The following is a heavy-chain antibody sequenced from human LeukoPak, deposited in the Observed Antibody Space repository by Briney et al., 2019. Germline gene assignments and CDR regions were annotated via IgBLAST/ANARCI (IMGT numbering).Heavy chain of an antibody. V-gene: IGHV4-59*08. CDR2: IYYSGST. CDR3: ARHGRSGWFDY. CDR1: GGSISSYY. J-gene: IGHJ4*02. Sequence: PPETLSLTCTVSGGSISSYYWSWIRQPPGKGLEWIGYIYYSGSTNYNPSLKSRVTISVDTSKYQFSLKLSFVTAADTAVYYCARHGRSGWFDYWGQGTLVTVSS. D-gene: IGHD6-19*01.